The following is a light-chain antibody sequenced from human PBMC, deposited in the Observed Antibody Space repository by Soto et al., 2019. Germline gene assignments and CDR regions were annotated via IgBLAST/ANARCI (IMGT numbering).Light chain of an antibody. CDR3: AAWDDSLNGWV. Sequence: QSVLTQPPLAAGTAGQRVTISCSGSSSNIGRNYGNWYQQVPGAAPKLLIYNNDQRPSGVTDRFSGSKSGTSASLAISGLQAEDEADYYCAAWDDSLNGWVFGGGTKVTVL. V-gene: IGLV1-44*01. CDR1: SSNIGRNY. J-gene: IGLJ3*02. CDR2: NND.